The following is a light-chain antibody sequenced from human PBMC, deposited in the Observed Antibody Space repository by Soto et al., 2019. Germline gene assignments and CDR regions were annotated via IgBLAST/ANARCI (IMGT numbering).Light chain of an antibody. CDR2: EVT. CDR3: SAYTTTSTLI. CDR1: SSDVGAYNY. J-gene: IGLJ1*01. V-gene: IGLV2-14*01. Sequence: QSALAQPASVSGSPGQSITISCTGTSSDVGAYNYVSWYQHHPGKVPKLLIYEVTNRPSGVSDRFSGSKSGNTASLTISGLQAEDEADYYCSAYTTTSTLIFGTGTKATVL.